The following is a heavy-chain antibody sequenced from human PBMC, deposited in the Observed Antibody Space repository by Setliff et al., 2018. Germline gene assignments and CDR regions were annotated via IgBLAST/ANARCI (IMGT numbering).Heavy chain of an antibody. Sequence: ASVKVSCKASGYTFINYGISWVRQAPGQGLEWMGWVSGDNDSRGYAQGLQGRITMTTDTSTSTAYMELSSLRSEDTAVYYCARDPSVDIVVVPAAAFDYWGQGTLVTVSS. CDR1: GYTFINYG. CDR2: VSGDNDSR. D-gene: IGHD2-2*01. CDR3: ARDPSVDIVVVPAAAFDY. J-gene: IGHJ4*02. V-gene: IGHV1-18*01.